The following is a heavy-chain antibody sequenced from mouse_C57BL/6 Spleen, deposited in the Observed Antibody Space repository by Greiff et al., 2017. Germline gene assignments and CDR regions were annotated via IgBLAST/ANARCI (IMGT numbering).Heavy chain of an antibody. CDR3: ARSPGPYFDY. V-gene: IGHV1-50*01. CDR2: IDPSDSYT. CDR1: GYTFTSYW. J-gene: IGHJ2*01. Sequence: QVQLQQPGAELVKPGASVKLSCKASGYTFTSYWMQWVKQRPGQGLEWIGEIDPSDSYTNYNQQFKGKATLTVDTSSSTAYMQLSSLTSEDSAVYYCARSPGPYFDYWGQGTTLTVSS.